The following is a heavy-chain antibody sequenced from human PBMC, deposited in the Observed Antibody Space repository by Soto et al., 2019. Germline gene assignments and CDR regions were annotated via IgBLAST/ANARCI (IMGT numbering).Heavy chain of an antibody. J-gene: IGHJ5*02. D-gene: IGHD6-13*01. Sequence: ASVKVSCKASGYTFINFDISWVRQAAGQGLEWLGWMNPGSGKTGYTSKFQGRVAMTRDASTGTSHLELSSLTSDDTAVYYCARMASAGTLNWFDPWGQGTLVTVS. CDR1: GYTFINFD. CDR2: MNPGSGKT. V-gene: IGHV1-8*02. CDR3: ARMASAGTLNWFDP.